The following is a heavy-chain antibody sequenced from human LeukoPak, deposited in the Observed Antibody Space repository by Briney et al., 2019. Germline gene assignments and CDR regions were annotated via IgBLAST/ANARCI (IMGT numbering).Heavy chain of an antibody. J-gene: IGHJ4*02. CDR3: ARAKALIAAAGLFDY. D-gene: IGHD6-13*01. Sequence: GASVKVSCKASGGTFSSYAISWVRQAPGQGLEWMGRIIPILGIANYAQKFQGRVTITADKSTSTAYMELSRLRSDDTAVYYCARAKALIAAAGLFDYWGQGTLVAVSS. CDR2: IIPILGIA. CDR1: GGTFSSYA. V-gene: IGHV1-69*04.